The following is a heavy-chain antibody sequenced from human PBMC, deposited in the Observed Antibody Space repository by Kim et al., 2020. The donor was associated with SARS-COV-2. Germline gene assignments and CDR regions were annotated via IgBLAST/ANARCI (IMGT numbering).Heavy chain of an antibody. V-gene: IGHV1-8*01. CDR3: AASPSYLTMVRGVAIDY. CDR1: GYTFTSYD. Sequence: ASVKVSCKASGYTFTSYDINWVRQATGQGLEWMGWMNPNSGNTGYAQKFQGRVTMTRNTSISTAYMELSSLRSEDTAVYYCAASPSYLTMVRGVAIDYWGQGTLVTVSS. D-gene: IGHD3-10*01. J-gene: IGHJ4*02. CDR2: MNPNSGNT.